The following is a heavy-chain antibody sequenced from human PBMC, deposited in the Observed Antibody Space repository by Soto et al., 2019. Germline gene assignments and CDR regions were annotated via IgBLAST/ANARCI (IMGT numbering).Heavy chain of an antibody. V-gene: IGHV3-11*05. CDR3: ARLRSYGEYAFDY. CDR1: GFTFSDYY. D-gene: IGHD4-17*01. CDR2: ISSTNTYT. Sequence: QVQLVESGGGLVKPGGSLRLSCAASGFTFSDYYMTWIRQAPGKGLEWVSYISSTNTYTQYADSVKGRLTISRDNARHSLYLQMNSLRAEDTAVYYCARLRSYGEYAFDYWGQGTLVTVSS. J-gene: IGHJ4*02.